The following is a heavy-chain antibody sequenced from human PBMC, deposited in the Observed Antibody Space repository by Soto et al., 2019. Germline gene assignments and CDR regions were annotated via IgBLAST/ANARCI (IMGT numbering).Heavy chain of an antibody. CDR3: ASLPQGYYDRSGRLVDY. J-gene: IGHJ4*02. V-gene: IGHV3-11*01. D-gene: IGHD3-22*01. CDR1: GFTFSDYY. Sequence: GRTLRLSCASSGFTFSDYYMSWIRQAPGKGMEWVAYISAGGSDIYYGDSVKGRFTVSRDNTKKSLYLQMSNLRADDTAIYYCASLPQGYYDRSGRLVDYWGQGTLVTVSS. CDR2: ISAGGSDI.